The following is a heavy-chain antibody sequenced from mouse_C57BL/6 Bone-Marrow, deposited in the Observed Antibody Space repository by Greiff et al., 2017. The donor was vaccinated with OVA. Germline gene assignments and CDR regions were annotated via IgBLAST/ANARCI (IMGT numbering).Heavy chain of an antibody. CDR2: IDPDTGGT. J-gene: IGHJ2*01. D-gene: IGHD2-5*01. Sequence: VQLQQSGPELVRPGASVTLSCKASGYSFTDYEMHWVKQTPVHGLEWIGAIDPDTGGTAYNPKFKGKAILTADKSSSPAYMELRSLTSEDSSVYYCTRSYSNYGDFDYWGQGTTLTVSS. V-gene: IGHV1-15*01. CDR1: GYSFTDYE. CDR3: TRSYSNYGDFDY.